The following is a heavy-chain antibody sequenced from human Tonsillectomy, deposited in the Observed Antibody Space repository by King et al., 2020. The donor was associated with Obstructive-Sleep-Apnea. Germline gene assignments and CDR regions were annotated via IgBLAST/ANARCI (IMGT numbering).Heavy chain of an antibody. Sequence: QLQESGPGLVKPSETLSLTCTVSGYSVTSANHWGWIRQPPRKGLEWIASVYHSGSSYYNPSLKSRVTISINTSKNQFFLKLTSVTAADTALYFCVREVLFTMGANSSSPLDYWGQGTLVTVSS. CDR1: GYSVTSANH. CDR2: VYHSGSS. J-gene: IGHJ4*02. D-gene: IGHD4/OR15-4a*01. V-gene: IGHV4-38-2*02. CDR3: VREVLFTMGANSSSPLDY.